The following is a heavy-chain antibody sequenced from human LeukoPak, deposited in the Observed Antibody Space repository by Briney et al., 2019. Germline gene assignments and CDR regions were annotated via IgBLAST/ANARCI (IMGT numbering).Heavy chain of an antibody. Sequence: ASVKVSCKASGYTFTGYYMHWVRQAPGQGLEWMGWINPNSGGTNYAQKFQGRVTMTRNTSISTAYMELSSLRAEDTAVYYCARVRGWMYFDYWGQGTLVTVSS. CDR3: ARVRGWMYFDY. J-gene: IGHJ4*02. CDR2: INPNSGGT. D-gene: IGHD6-19*01. V-gene: IGHV1-2*02. CDR1: GYTFTGYY.